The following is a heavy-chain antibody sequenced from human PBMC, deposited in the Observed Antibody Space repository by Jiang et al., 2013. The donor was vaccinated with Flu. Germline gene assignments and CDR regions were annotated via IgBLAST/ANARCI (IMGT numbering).Heavy chain of an antibody. J-gene: IGHJ4*02. D-gene: IGHD6-13*01. CDR2: ISYDGSNK. Sequence: VQLLESGGGVVQPGRSLRLSCAASGFTFSSYGMHWVRQAPGKGLEWVAVISYDGSNKYYADSVKGRFTISRDNSKNTLYLQMNSLRAEDTAVYYCARDEGRVYSQRGIHWGQGTLVTVSS. CDR1: GFTFSSYG. V-gene: IGHV3-33*05. CDR3: ARDEGRVYSQRGIH.